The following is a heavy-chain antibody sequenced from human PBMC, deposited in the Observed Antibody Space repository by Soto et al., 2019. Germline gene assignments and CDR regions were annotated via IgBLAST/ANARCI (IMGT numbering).Heavy chain of an antibody. Sequence: PGGSLRLSCATSGFIFSRSAMNWVRQAPGKGLEWVSSISSSSSYIYYADSVKGRFTISRDNAKNSLYLQMNSLRAEDTAVYYCARIKSGWGHLSPYHFEYWGQGALVTVSS. J-gene: IGHJ4*02. V-gene: IGHV3-21*01. D-gene: IGHD3-22*01. CDR3: ARIKSGWGHLSPYHFEY. CDR2: ISSSSSYI. CDR1: GFIFSRSA.